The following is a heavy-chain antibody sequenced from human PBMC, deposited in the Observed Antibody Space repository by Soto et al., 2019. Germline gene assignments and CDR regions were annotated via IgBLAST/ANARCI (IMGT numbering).Heavy chain of an antibody. D-gene: IGHD2-15*01. Sequence: QVQLQESGPGLVKPSETLSLTCTVSGGSISSYYWSWIRQPPGKGLEWIGYINYSGSTNYNPSLKSQVPISVDTSKNEFSLKLCSVSAADTAVYYCALRRHSENYYCSYMDVWGEGTTVAVAS. CDR3: ALRRHSENYYCSYMDV. CDR1: GGSISSYY. CDR2: INYSGST. J-gene: IGHJ6*03. V-gene: IGHV4-59*01.